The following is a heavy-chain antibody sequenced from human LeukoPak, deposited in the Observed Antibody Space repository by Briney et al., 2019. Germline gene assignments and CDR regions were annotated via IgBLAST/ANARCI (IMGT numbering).Heavy chain of an antibody. Sequence: SDTVSLTCTVSGVSISRYYWSWIRQPPGKGLEGIGYIYYSGSTNYNPSLKSRVTISVDTSKNQFSLRLSSVTAADTAVYYCARETSQKGAHYMDVWGKGTTVTISS. D-gene: IGHD3-16*01. CDR2: IYYSGST. V-gene: IGHV4-59*01. CDR1: GVSISRYY. CDR3: ARETSQKGAHYMDV. J-gene: IGHJ6*03.